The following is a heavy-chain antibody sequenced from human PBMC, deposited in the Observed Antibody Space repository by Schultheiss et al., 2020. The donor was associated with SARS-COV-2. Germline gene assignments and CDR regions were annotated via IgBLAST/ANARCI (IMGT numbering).Heavy chain of an antibody. CDR3: ARAYAHPQSLYDFWSGYPNYYYYYYMDV. Sequence: GGSLRLSCAASGFTVSSNYMSWVRQAPGKGLEWVSGISWNSGSIGYADSVKGRFTISRDNAKNSLYLQMNSLRAEDTAVYYCARAYAHPQSLYDFWSGYPNYYYYYYMDVWGKGTTVTVAS. D-gene: IGHD3-3*01. CDR1: GFTVSSNY. J-gene: IGHJ6*03. V-gene: IGHV3-48*04. CDR2: ISWNSGSI.